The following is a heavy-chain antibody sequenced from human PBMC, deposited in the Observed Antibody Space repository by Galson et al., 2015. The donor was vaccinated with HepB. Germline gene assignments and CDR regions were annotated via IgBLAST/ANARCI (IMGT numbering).Heavy chain of an antibody. D-gene: IGHD6-19*01. CDR2: ISYDGSNK. J-gene: IGHJ4*02. CDR3: AKKSFVKQWLGPFDY. V-gene: IGHV3-30*18. CDR1: GFTFSSYG. Sequence: SLRLSCAASGFTFSSYGMHWVRQAPGKGLEWVAVISYDGSNKYYADSVKGRFTISRDNSKNTLYLQMNSLRAEDTAVYYCAKKSFVKQWLGPFDYWGQGTLVTVSS.